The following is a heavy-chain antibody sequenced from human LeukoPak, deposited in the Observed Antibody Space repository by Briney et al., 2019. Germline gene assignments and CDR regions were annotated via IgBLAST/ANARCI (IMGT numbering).Heavy chain of an antibody. D-gene: IGHD6-19*01. Sequence: GGSLRLSCAGSGFSFSSHWMSWVRQAPGKGLEWVSYISSSGSTIYYADSVKGRFTISRDNAKNSLYLQMNSLRAEDTAVYYCARWVSSGSVDPWGQGTLVTVSS. V-gene: IGHV3-48*04. CDR3: ARWVSSGSVDP. CDR2: ISSSGSTI. CDR1: GFSFSSHW. J-gene: IGHJ5*02.